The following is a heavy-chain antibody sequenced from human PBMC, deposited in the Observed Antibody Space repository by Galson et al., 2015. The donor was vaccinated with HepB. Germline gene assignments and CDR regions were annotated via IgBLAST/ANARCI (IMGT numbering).Heavy chain of an antibody. CDR2: TSYDESNK. V-gene: IGHV3-30*18. CDR3: AKAGYYFYYGMDV. D-gene: IGHD7-27*01. Sequence: SLRLSCAASGFTFSRYAMHWVRQAPGKGLEWVAVTSYDESNKYYADSVKGRFIISRDNSKNTLYLQMNSLRAEDTAVYYCAKAGYYFYYGMDVWGQGTTVTVSS. J-gene: IGHJ6*02. CDR1: GFTFSRYA.